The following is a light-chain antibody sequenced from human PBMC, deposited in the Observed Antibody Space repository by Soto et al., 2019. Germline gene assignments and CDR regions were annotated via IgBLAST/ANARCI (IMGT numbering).Light chain of an antibody. Sequence: DIQMTQSPSTLSASVGDTVTITCRASESIDNWLAWYQQKPGKAPKLLIFAASTLVRGVPSRFSGRGSGTEFTLTISSLQADDYATFYRQQYHTDWTFGQGTKVDI. CDR1: ESIDNW. CDR2: AAS. CDR3: QQYHTDWT. V-gene: IGKV1-5*01. J-gene: IGKJ1*01.